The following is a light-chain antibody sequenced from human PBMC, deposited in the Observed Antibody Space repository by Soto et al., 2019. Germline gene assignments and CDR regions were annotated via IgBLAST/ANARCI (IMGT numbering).Light chain of an antibody. Sequence: DIQMTQYPSTLYASVGDRVTITCRASQRISRWLAWYQQKPGKAPKHLISDASTLESGVPSSFSGSGSGTVFTLTISSLHPDDFAAYYCQQFNNYPWTFGQGTNGETK. CDR1: QRISRW. CDR2: DAS. J-gene: IGKJ1*01. CDR3: QQFNNYPWT. V-gene: IGKV1-5*01.